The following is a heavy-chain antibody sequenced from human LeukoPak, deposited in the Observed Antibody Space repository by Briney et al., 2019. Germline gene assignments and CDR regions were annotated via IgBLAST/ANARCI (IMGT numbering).Heavy chain of an antibody. Sequence: ASVKVSCKASGYTFTSYGISWVRQPPGQGLEWMGWISAYNGNTNYAQKLQGRVTMTTDTSTSTAYMELRSLRSDDTAVYYCARVKVVVVTAIDAFDIWGQGTMVTVSS. J-gene: IGHJ3*02. CDR2: ISAYNGNT. CDR3: ARVKVVVVTAIDAFDI. CDR1: GYTFTSYG. D-gene: IGHD2-21*02. V-gene: IGHV1-18*01.